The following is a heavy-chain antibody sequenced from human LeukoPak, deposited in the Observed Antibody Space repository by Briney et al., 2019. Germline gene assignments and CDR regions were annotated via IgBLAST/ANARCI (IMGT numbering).Heavy chain of an antibody. CDR2: IRSKANSYAT. D-gene: IGHD2-21*02. Sequence: GGSLRLSCAASGFTFSGSAMHWVRQASGKGLEWVGRIRSKANSYATAYAASVKGRFTISRDDSKNTAYLQMNSLKTEDTAVYYCTRHPQLYCGGDCNYFDYWGQGTLVTVSS. CDR3: TRHPQLYCGGDCNYFDY. V-gene: IGHV3-73*01. J-gene: IGHJ4*02. CDR1: GFTFSGSA.